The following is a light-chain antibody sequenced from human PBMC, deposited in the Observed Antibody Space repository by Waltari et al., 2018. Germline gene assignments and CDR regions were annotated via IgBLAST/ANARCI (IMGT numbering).Light chain of an antibody. V-gene: IGLV5-37*01. CDR2: YNSDSEK. CDR1: SDINVGDFN. Sequence: QPVLTQPPSSSASPGDSARLTCTLPSDINVGDFNIYWYLQKPRSPPRFLLYYNSDSEKAQGSGVPSRFSGSKDASANAGILLISGLQSEDEADYYCMFWPSNVWVFGGGTKLTVL. J-gene: IGLJ3*02. CDR3: MFWPSNVWV.